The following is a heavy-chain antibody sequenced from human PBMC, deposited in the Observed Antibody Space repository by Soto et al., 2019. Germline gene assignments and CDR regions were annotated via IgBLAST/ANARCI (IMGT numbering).Heavy chain of an antibody. CDR2: TKSQSDGGTT. D-gene: IGHD3-16*01. V-gene: IGHV3-15*01. CDR3: TTGPPVYITGFDY. Sequence: SLRLSCAASGFTFSTAWLSWVRQAPGKGLEWVGRTKSQSDGGTTDYAAPVKGRFTISRDDSKNTLYLQMNSLKTEDTAVYYCTTGPPVYITGFDYWGRGTLVTVSS. J-gene: IGHJ4*02. CDR1: GFTFSTAW.